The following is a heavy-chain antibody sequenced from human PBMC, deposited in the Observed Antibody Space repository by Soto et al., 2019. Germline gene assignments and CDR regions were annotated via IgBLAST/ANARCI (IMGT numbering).Heavy chain of an antibody. Sequence: QVQLVQSGAEVKKPGSSVKVSCKASGGTFSSYAISWVRQAPGQGLEWMGGIIPIFGTANYAQKFQERVTITANKATSEACIELCSLRSEDTGVYYCARALTTVTYFDDWGQGTLVTVSS. CDR2: IIPIFGTA. CDR1: GGTFSSYA. J-gene: IGHJ4*02. CDR3: ARALTTVTYFDD. D-gene: IGHD4-17*01. V-gene: IGHV1-69*06.